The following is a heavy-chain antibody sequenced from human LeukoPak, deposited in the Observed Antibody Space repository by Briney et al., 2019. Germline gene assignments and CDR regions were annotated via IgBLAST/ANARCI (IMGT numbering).Heavy chain of an antibody. CDR2: IYHSGRT. J-gene: IGHJ4*02. CDR1: GSSISSGYY. CDR3: ARQGIYSYGPPRSYFDY. V-gene: IGHV4-38-2*01. D-gene: IGHD5-18*01. Sequence: SATLSLTCAVAGSSISSGYYWGCLRQPPGMGREWIGSIYHSGRTYYNPSLKSRITISVDTSKNQFSLKLSSVTAADTAVYYCARQGIYSYGPPRSYFDYWGQGTLFTVSS.